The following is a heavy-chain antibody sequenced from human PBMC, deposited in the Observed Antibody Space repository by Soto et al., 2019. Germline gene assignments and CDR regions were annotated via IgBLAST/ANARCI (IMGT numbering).Heavy chain of an antibody. D-gene: IGHD6-19*01. Sequence: ASVKVSCKASGYTFTGYHMHWVRQAPGQGLEWMGWINPNSGGTNYAQKFQGRVTMTRDTSISTAYMELSRLRSDDTAVYYCARDRRIAVAGTNWFDPWGQGTLVTVSS. J-gene: IGHJ5*02. CDR1: GYTFTGYH. CDR3: ARDRRIAVAGTNWFDP. CDR2: INPNSGGT. V-gene: IGHV1-2*02.